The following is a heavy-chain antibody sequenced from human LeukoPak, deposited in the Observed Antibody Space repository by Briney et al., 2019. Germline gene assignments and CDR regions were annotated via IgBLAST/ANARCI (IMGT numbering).Heavy chain of an antibody. J-gene: IGHJ4*02. CDR2: ISWNSGSI. V-gene: IGHV3-9*03. Sequence: GRSLRLSCAASGFTFDDYAMHWVRQAPGKGLEGVSGISWNSGSIGYADSVKGRFTISRDNAKNSLYLQMNSLRAGDMALYYCAKDVGHFWSGKKYYFDYWGQGTLVTVSS. D-gene: IGHD3-3*02. CDR1: GFTFDDYA. CDR3: AKDVGHFWSGKKYYFDY.